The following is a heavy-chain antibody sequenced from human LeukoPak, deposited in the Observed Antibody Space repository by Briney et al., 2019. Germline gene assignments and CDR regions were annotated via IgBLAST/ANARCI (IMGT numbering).Heavy chain of an antibody. CDR1: GYTFTGYY. D-gene: IGHD2-15*01. CDR2: INPNSGGT. Sequence: GASVKVSCKASGYTFTGYYMHWVRQAPGQGLEWMGWINPNSGGTNYAQKFQGRVTMTRDTSISTAYMELSRLRSDDTAVYYCARARDYCSGGSCYSGYYYYYMDVWGKGTTVTVSS. CDR3: ARARDYCSGGSCYSGYYYYYMDV. J-gene: IGHJ6*03. V-gene: IGHV1-2*02.